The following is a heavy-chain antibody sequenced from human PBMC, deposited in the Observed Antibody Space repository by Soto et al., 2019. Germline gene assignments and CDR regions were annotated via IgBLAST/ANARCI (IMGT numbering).Heavy chain of an antibody. Sequence: ASVKVSCEASGYTFTSYGIIWVRQAPGQGLEWMGWISGYNGDTYYAAKLQDRVTMTTNTSTTTAYLELRSLRSDDTAGYYCARDREGAPDIWGQGTMVTVSS. J-gene: IGHJ3*02. CDR1: GYTFTSYG. CDR3: ARDREGAPDI. V-gene: IGHV1-18*01. CDR2: ISGYNGDT.